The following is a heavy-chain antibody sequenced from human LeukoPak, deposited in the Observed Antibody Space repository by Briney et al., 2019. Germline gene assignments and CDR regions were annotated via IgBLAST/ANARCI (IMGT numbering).Heavy chain of an antibody. D-gene: IGHD2-8*01. V-gene: IGHV4-4*02. CDR3: ARDYCTYDSCYPTYDS. CDR1: GGSISSSKW. Sequence: KPSETLSLTCAVSGGSISSSKWWSWVRQPPGKGLEWIGNIYHSGSTNYNPSLKSRVSISLDKPKNQFSLNLRSVTAADTAVYYCARDYCTYDSCYPTYDSWGQGTLVTVSS. J-gene: IGHJ4*02. CDR2: IYHSGST.